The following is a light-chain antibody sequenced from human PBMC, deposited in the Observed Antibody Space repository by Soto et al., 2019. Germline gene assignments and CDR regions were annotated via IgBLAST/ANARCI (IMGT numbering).Light chain of an antibody. CDR2: SYD. Sequence: QCVLTHPPSASGTPGQRVAISCSTSSSNLGDNTVNWYQQVPGAAPKLLIYSYDQRPSGVPDRFSGSKSGTSASLAISGLQSEDEADYYCAAWDASLDGYVFGTGTKVTVL. V-gene: IGLV1-44*01. J-gene: IGLJ1*01. CDR3: AAWDASLDGYV. CDR1: SSNLGDNT.